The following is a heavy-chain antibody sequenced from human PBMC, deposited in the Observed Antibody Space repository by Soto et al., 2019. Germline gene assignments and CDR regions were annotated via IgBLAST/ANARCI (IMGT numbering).Heavy chain of an antibody. J-gene: IGHJ6*02. CDR3: ATTADCSSTSCSPYYYYGMDV. V-gene: IGHV4-59*01. Sequence: SETLSLTCTVSGGSISSYYWSWIRQPPGKGLEWIGYIYYSGSTNYNPSLKSRVTISVDTSKNQFSLKLSSVTAADTAVYYCATTADCSSTSCSPYYYYGMDVWGQGTTVTVSS. CDR1: GGSISSYY. CDR2: IYYSGST. D-gene: IGHD2-2*01.